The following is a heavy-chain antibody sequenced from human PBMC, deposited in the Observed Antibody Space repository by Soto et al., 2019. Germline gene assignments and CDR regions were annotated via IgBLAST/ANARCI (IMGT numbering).Heavy chain of an antibody. CDR1: GYMFTSYY. Sequence: QVQLVQSGAEVKKPGASVKVFCKASGYMFTSYYMHWVRQAPGQGLEWMGIIDPSSGSPKYAQKFQGRVTMTRDTSTNTVYMDLSSLRSEDTAVYYCAREMATIRGVYFDYWGQGTLVTVSS. CDR2: IDPSSGSP. V-gene: IGHV1-46*01. J-gene: IGHJ4*02. D-gene: IGHD5-12*01. CDR3: AREMATIRGVYFDY.